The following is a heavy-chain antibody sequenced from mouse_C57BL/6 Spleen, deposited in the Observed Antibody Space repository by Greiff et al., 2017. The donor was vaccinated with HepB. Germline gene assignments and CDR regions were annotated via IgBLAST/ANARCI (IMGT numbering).Heavy chain of an antibody. Sequence: EVMLVESGGGLVKPGGSLKLSCAASGFTFSSYAMSWVRQTPEKRLEWVATISDGGSYTYYPDNVKGRFTISRDNAKNNLYLQMSHLKSEDTAMYYCARGPYDEGDYFDYWGQGTTLTVSS. D-gene: IGHD2-12*01. CDR1: GFTFSSYA. CDR3: ARGPYDEGDYFDY. V-gene: IGHV5-4*03. J-gene: IGHJ2*01. CDR2: ISDGGSYT.